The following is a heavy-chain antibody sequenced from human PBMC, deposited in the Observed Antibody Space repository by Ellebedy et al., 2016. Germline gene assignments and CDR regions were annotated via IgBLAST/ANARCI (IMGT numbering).Heavy chain of an antibody. CDR3: TRVADIMGTDLHYGMDV. Sequence: GESLKISXSASGFTFGLYAVNWFRQSPGKGLEWVGVSRSKGSGGTTEYGASVRGRFIISRDASERIAYLQMNSLKIEDTGLYYCTRVADIMGTDLHYGMDVWGRGTTVSVS. V-gene: IGHV3-49*03. J-gene: IGHJ6*02. D-gene: IGHD2-8*01. CDR1: GFTFGLYA. CDR2: SRSKGSGGTT.